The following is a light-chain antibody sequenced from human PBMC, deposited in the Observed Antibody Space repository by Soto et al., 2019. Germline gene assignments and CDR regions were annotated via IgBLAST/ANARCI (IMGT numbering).Light chain of an antibody. CDR2: EVS. V-gene: IGLV2-14*01. Sequence: QSALTQPASVSGSPGQSITISCTGTSSDVGGYNYVSWYQQHPGKAPKLMIYEVSTRPSGVSNRFSGSKSGNTASLTISGRQAEDEADYYCTSYASSSTPYVFGTGTKLTVL. J-gene: IGLJ1*01. CDR3: TSYASSSTPYV. CDR1: SSDVGGYNY.